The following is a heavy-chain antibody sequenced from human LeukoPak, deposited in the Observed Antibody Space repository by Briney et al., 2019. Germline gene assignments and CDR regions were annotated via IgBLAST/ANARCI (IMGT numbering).Heavy chain of an antibody. J-gene: IGHJ4*02. CDR1: GVYISSSNW. CDR2: IYHSGST. V-gene: IGHV4-4*02. CDR3: ARAGCRSTSCYAYGGRRHFDF. Sequence: SETLSLTCTVSGVYISSSNWWTWVRQAPGQGLEWIGEIYHSGSTNYNPSLKSRVTISVDKSNNQFSLKVTSVTAADTAVYYCARAGCRSTSCYAYGGRRHFDFCGQGNLVTVTS. D-gene: IGHD2-2*01.